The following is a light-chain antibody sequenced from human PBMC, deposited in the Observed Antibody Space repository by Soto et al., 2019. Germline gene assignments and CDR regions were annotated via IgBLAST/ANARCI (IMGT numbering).Light chain of an antibody. CDR3: QQYGSSPAT. Sequence: EIVLTQSPGTLSLSPEERGTLSCSASQSVSSSLAWYQQKPGQAPRLLIYDASSRATGIPDRFSGSGSGTDFTLTISRLEPEDFAVYYCQQYGSSPATFGQGTKVEIK. CDR2: DAS. V-gene: IGKV3-20*01. CDR1: QSVSSS. J-gene: IGKJ1*01.